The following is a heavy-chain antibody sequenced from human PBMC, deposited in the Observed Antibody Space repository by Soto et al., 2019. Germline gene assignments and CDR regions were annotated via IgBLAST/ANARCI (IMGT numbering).Heavy chain of an antibody. CDR3: AHTVIFGVDLAYGMDV. CDR2: IYWDDDN. J-gene: IGHJ6*02. D-gene: IGHD3-3*01. Sequence: SGPTLVNHIQTVTLICTFSGFSLRSTGVGVGWIRQPLGKVLECLALIYWDDDNRYSPSLEIRLTITKDTSKNQVVLRLTSMDPVDTATYFCAHTVIFGVDLAYGMDVWGQGIAVPVSS. CDR1: GFSLRSTGVG. V-gene: IGHV2-5*02.